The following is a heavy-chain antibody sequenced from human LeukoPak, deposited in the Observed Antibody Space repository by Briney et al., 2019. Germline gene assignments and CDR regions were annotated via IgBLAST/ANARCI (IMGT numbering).Heavy chain of an antibody. J-gene: IGHJ5*02. CDR2: INPNSGGT. CDR3: ARGVEQWLYPPPDWFDP. Sequence: ASVKVSCKASGYTFTGYYMHWVRQAPGQGLEWMGWINPNSGGTNYAQKFQGRVTMTRDTSISTAYMELSRLRSDDTAGYYCARGVEQWLYPPPDWFDPWGQGTLVTVSS. D-gene: IGHD6-19*01. CDR1: GYTFTGYY. V-gene: IGHV1-2*02.